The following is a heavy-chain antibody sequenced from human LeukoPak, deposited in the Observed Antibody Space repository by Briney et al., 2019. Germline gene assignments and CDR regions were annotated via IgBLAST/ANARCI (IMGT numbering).Heavy chain of an antibody. CDR2: MSPNSGNT. J-gene: IGHJ4*02. CDR1: GYTFTSYD. Sequence: ASVKVSCKASGYTFTSYDINWVRQATGQGLEWLGWMSPNSGNTGYAQKFQGRVTMTRNTSISTAYMELSSLRSEDTAVYYCARRGIAAAGLDYWGQGTLVTVSS. CDR3: ARRGIAAAGLDY. D-gene: IGHD6-13*01. V-gene: IGHV1-8*01.